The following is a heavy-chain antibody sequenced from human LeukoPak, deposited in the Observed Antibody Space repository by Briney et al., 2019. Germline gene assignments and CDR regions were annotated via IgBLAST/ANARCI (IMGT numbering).Heavy chain of an antibody. CDR2: IKEEGVEG. CDR3: ARVFSGSGIYYPQYFDY. V-gene: IGHV3-7*01. D-gene: IGHD3-10*01. CDR1: GFTFRDYW. Sequence: GGSLRLSCAASGFTFRDYWMSWVRQAPGKGLERVANIKEEGVEGVYVGSVKGRFTLTRDNAKKSLYLQMNGLRAEDTAVYYCARVFSGSGIYYPQYFDYWGQGTLVTVSS. J-gene: IGHJ4*02.